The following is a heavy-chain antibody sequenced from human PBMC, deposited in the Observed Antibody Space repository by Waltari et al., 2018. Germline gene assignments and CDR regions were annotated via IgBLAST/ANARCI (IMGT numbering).Heavy chain of an antibody. CDR3: AKVAGYCSRTCSYLYGLDV. J-gene: IGHJ6*02. Sequence: EVQLLESGGDLVQPGGSLRLSCAASAATFSTFAMTWVRQAPGKGLEWVSSINNNGFSTYYADSVKGRFTISRDNSKDTLYLQMDSLRADDTAVYYCAKVAGYCSRTCSYLYGLDVWGQGTTVTVSS. CDR2: INNNGFST. V-gene: IGHV3-23*01. D-gene: IGHD2-15*01. CDR1: AATFSTFA.